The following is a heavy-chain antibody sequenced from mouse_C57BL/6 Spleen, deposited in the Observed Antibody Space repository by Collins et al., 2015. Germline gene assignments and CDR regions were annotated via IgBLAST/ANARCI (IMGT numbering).Heavy chain of an antibody. V-gene: IGHV1-80*01. J-gene: IGHJ4*01. CDR2: IYPGDGDT. Sequence: QVQLQQSGAELVKPGASVKISCEASGYAFSSYWMNWVKQRPGKGLEWIGQIYPGDGDTNYNGKFKGKATLTADKSSSTAYMQLSSLTSEDSAVYFCARRLYYGYDEDAMDYWGQGTSVTVSS. CDR1: GYAFSSYW. CDR3: ARRLYYGYDEDAMDY. D-gene: IGHD2-2*01.